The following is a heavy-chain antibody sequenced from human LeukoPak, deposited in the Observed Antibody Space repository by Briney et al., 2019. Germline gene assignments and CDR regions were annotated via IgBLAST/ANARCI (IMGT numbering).Heavy chain of an antibody. CDR2: INPNSGGT. D-gene: IGHD3-22*01. V-gene: IGHV1-2*02. J-gene: IGHJ4*02. CDR3: AREHSYDRSGLNQN. CDR1: GYTFTGDD. Sequence: ASVKVSCKASGYTFTGDDMHWVRQAPGQGLEWMGWINPNSGGTNYAQKFQGRVTMTRDTSISTAYMELSRLRSDDTAVYYCAREHSYDRSGLNQNWGQGTLVTVSS.